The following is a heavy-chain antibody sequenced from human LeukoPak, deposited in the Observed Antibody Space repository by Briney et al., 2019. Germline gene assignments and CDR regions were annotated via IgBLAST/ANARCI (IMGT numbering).Heavy chain of an antibody. J-gene: IGHJ5*02. CDR3: ARRVGSWGNNWFDP. CDR2: INHSGST. CDR1: GGSFSGYY. V-gene: IGHV4-34*01. D-gene: IGHD6-13*01. Sequence: SETLSLTCAVYGGSFSGYYWSWIRQPPGKGLEWIGEINHSGSTNYNPSLKSRVTISVDTSKNQFSLKLSSVTAADTAVYYCARRVGSWGNNWFDPWGQGTLVTVSS.